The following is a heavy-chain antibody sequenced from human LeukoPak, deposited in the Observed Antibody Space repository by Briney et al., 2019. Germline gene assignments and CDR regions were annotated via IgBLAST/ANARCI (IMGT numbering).Heavy chain of an antibody. CDR3: ARDPYGGSGSDPHDAFDI. CDR2: IKNDGRST. D-gene: IGHD1-26*01. V-gene: IGHV3-74*01. CDR1: GFTFSSYW. J-gene: IGHJ3*02. Sequence: PGGSLRLSCAASGFTFSSYWMHWVRQAPGKGLVWVSRIKNDGRSTNYADSVKGRFTISRDNAKNTVYLQIDSLGAEDTAVYYCARDPYGGSGSDPHDAFDIWGQGTMVTVSS.